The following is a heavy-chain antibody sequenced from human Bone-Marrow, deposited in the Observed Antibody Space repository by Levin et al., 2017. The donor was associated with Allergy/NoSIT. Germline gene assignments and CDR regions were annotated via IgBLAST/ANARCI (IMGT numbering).Heavy chain of an antibody. V-gene: IGHV4-38-2*02. D-gene: IGHD3-22*01. J-gene: IGHJ3*02. CDR2: IYHRGST. CDR3: VRRNSFYDNSGSVDDVCEI. CDR1: NYSISDGHY. Sequence: GSLRLSCTVSNYSISDGHYWGWIRQPPGKGLEWFGTIYHRGSTYFNPSLKSRVTMSVDTSKNQLSLKLSSVTAADTAVYYCVRRNSFYDNSGSVDDVCEIWGQGTMVSVSS.